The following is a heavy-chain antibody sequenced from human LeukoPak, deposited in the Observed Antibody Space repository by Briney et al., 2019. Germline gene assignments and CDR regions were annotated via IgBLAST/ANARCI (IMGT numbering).Heavy chain of an antibody. CDR3: ARHYTTVRGDCFDP. CDR1: SVSISSHD. Sequence: PSETLSLTCSVSSVSISSHDWSWVRQPPGKGLEWIGYIHYTGGTSYSPSLKSRVTFSVDASKNHVSLRLSSVTAADTGMYYCARHYTTVRGDCFDPWGPGTLVIVSS. J-gene: IGHJ5*02. D-gene: IGHD3-16*01. V-gene: IGHV4-59*08. CDR2: IHYTGGT.